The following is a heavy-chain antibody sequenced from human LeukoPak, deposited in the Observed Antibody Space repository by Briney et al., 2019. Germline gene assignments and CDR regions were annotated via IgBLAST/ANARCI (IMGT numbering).Heavy chain of an antibody. J-gene: IGHJ4*02. D-gene: IGHD5-12*01. CDR3: ARGGPRMVATVPLAY. Sequence: GGSLRLSCAASGFTFSSYAMNWVRQAPGKGLEWVSYISSSSSTIYYADSVKGRFTISRDNAKNSLYLQMNSLRAEDTAVYYCARGGPRMVATVPLAYWGQGTLVTVSS. CDR2: ISSSSSTI. V-gene: IGHV3-48*01. CDR1: GFTFSSYA.